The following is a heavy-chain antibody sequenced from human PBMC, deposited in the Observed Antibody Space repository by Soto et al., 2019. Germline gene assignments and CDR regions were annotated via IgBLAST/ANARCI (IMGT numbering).Heavy chain of an antibody. V-gene: IGHV3-23*01. CDR2: ISGSGGST. CDR1: GFTFSSYA. J-gene: IGHJ6*02. CDR3: AKDQPTDEGKWELHNYYYGMDV. Sequence: EVQLLESGGGLVQPGGSLRLSCAASGFTFSSYAMSWVRQAPGKGLEWVSAISGSGGSTYYADSVKGRFTISRDNSKNTLYLQMNSLRAEDTAVYYCAKDQPTDEGKWELHNYYYGMDVWGQGTTVTVSS. D-gene: IGHD1-26*01.